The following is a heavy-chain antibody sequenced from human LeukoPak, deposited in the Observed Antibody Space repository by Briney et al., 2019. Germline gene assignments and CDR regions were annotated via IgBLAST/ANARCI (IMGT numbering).Heavy chain of an antibody. CDR2: INHSGST. Sequence: SETLSLTCAVYGGSFSGYYWSWIRQPPGKGLEWIGEINHSGSTNYNPSLKSRVTISVDTSKNQFSLKLSSVTAADTAVYHCARGIAARPRGMDVWGKGTTVTVSS. CDR1: GGSFSGYY. J-gene: IGHJ6*04. CDR3: ARGIAARPRGMDV. V-gene: IGHV4-34*01. D-gene: IGHD6-13*01.